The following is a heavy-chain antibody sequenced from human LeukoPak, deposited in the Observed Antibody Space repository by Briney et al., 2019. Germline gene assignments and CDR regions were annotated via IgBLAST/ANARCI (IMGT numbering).Heavy chain of an antibody. V-gene: IGHV3-48*04. Sequence: GGSLTLSCAASGFTFSSYSMNWVRQAPGKGLEWVSFISSSSSTIYSADSVKGRFTISRDNAKNSLYLQMNSLRAEDTAVYYCARDRGGSYSAIDYWGQGTLVTVSS. J-gene: IGHJ4*02. CDR2: ISSSSSTI. CDR1: GFTFSSYS. CDR3: ARDRGGSYSAIDY. D-gene: IGHD1-26*01.